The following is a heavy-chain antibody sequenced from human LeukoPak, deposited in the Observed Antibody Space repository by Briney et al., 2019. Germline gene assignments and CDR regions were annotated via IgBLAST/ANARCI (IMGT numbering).Heavy chain of an antibody. CDR2: INHSGST. CDR3: ARGQGYDSSGYYSTYSYRFDY. J-gene: IGHJ4*02. V-gene: IGHV4-34*01. D-gene: IGHD3-22*01. CDR1: GGSFSGYY. Sequence: SETLSLTCAVYGGSFSGYYWSWIRQPPGKGLEWIGEINHSGSTNYNPSLKSRVTISVDTPKNQFSLKLSSVTAADTAVYYCARGQGYDSSGYYSTYSYRFDYWGQGTLVTVSS.